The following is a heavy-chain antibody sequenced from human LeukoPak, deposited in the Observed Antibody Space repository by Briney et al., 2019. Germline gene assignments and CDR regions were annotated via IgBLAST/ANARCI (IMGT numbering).Heavy chain of an antibody. J-gene: IGHJ4*02. CDR1: GFTFSSYV. D-gene: IGHD6-19*01. Sequence: QTGGSLRLSCAASGFTFSSYVMSWVRQAPGKGLEWVSAISGSGGSTYYADSVKGRFTISRDNSKNTLYLQMNSLRAEDTAVYYCAKDEQWLATFDYWGQGTLVTVSS. V-gene: IGHV3-23*01. CDR3: AKDEQWLATFDY. CDR2: ISGSGGST.